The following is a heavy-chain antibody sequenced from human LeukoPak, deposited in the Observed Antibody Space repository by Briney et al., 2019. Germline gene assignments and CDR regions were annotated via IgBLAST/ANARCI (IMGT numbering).Heavy chain of an antibody. CDR1: GGSISSYY. D-gene: IGHD6-6*01. CDR2: IYYSGST. V-gene: IGHV4-59*12. CDR3: ARATRAARHFDY. J-gene: IGHJ4*02. Sequence: SETLSLTCIVSGGSISSYYWSWIRQPPGKGLEWIGYIYYSGSTNYNPSLKSRVTLSVDTSKNQFSLKLSSVTAADTAVYYCARATRAARHFDYWGQGTLVTVSS.